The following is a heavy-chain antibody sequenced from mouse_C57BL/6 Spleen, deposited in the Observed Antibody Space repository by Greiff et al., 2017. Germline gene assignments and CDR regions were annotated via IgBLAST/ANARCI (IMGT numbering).Heavy chain of an antibody. Sequence: QVQLQQPGAELVRPGSSVKLSCKASGYTFTSYWMHWVKQRPIQGLEWISNIDPSDSETHYNQKFKDKATLTVDKSSSTAYMQLSSLTSEDSAVYYCARSGLSHYDGFAYWGQGTLVTVSA. CDR1: GYTFTSYW. CDR2: IDPSDSET. J-gene: IGHJ3*01. V-gene: IGHV1-52*01. CDR3: ARSGLSHYDGFAY. D-gene: IGHD2-4*01.